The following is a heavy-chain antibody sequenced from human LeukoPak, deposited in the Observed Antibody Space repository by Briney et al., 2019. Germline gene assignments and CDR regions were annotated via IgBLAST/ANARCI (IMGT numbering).Heavy chain of an antibody. D-gene: IGHD3-10*01. CDR1: GGSISSYH. V-gene: IGHV4-59*03. J-gene: IGHJ4*02. Sequence: PAETLSLTCTVSGGSISSYHWSWLRQPPGKGLEWIGFIYYRGTTNNNPSLKSRVTTSIDTSKKQFSLNLNSVTAADTAIYYCAGVFSGRRPFELWGQGILVTVSS. CDR3: AGVFSGRRPFEL. CDR2: IYYRGTT.